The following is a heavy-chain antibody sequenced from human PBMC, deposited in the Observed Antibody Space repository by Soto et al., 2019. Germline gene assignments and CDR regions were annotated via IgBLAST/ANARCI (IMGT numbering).Heavy chain of an antibody. CDR2: IYYSGST. CDR1: GGSISSSSYY. J-gene: IGHJ5*02. Sequence: SETLSLTCTVSGGSISSSSYYWGWIRQPPGKGLEWIGSIYYSGSTYYNPSLKSRVTISVDTFKNQFSLKLSSVTAADTAVYYCPRHLVRLIAARQAPFNWFDPWGQGTLVTVSS. D-gene: IGHD6-6*01. CDR3: PRHLVRLIAARQAPFNWFDP. V-gene: IGHV4-39*01.